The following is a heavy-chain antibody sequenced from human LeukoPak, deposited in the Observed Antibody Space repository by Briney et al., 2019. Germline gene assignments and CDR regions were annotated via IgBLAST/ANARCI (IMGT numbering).Heavy chain of an antibody. CDR2: IKQDESEK. D-gene: IGHD6-19*01. J-gene: IGHJ4*02. CDR1: GFTFSSYW. V-gene: IGHV3-7*01. CDR3: ARDAFSSGPDIDY. Sequence: GGSLRLSCAVSGFTFSSYWMSWVRQAPGKGLEWVANIKQDESEKYYVDSVKGRFTISRDNAKSSLYLQMNSLRAEDTAVYYCARDAFSSGPDIDYWGQGTLVTVSS.